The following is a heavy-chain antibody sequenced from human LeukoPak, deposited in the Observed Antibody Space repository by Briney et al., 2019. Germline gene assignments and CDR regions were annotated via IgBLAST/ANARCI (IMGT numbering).Heavy chain of an antibody. CDR2: IKEDGSEK. J-gene: IGHJ4*02. CDR1: GFAFDKYW. CDR3: AKGSGWYV. Sequence: GGSLRLSCEGSGFAFDKYWISWVRQAPGKGLEWVANIKEDGSEKEFLDSVKGRFTISRDNSKKSVYLQMNSLRAEDTAVYYCAKGSGWYVWGQGTLVTVSS. D-gene: IGHD6-19*01. V-gene: IGHV3-7*03.